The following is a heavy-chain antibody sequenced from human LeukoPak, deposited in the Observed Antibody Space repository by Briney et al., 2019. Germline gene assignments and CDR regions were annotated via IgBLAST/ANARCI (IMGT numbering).Heavy chain of an antibody. V-gene: IGHV1-69*13. CDR2: IIPIFGTA. D-gene: IGHD6-13*01. J-gene: IGHJ4*02. CDR3: ARAGIAAAGTLDY. Sequence: SVKVSCKASGGTLSSYAISWVRQAPGQGLEWMGGIIPIFGTANYAQKFQGRVTITADESTSTTYMELSSLRSEDTAVYYCARAGIAAAGTLDYWGQETLVTVSS. CDR1: GGTLSSYA.